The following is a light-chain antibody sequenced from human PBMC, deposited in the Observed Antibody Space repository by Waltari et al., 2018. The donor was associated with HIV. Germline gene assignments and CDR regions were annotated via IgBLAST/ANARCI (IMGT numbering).Light chain of an antibody. J-gene: IGLJ3*02. Sequence: ILTQPHSVSESPGKTVIISCPGSRGSVASNHVPWYQLRPGNAPRTVIYEDDKRPSGVPDRFSGSIDGSSNSASLIISGLKPEDEGDYYCQSYDNSNWVFGGGTKLTV. V-gene: IGLV6-57*02. CDR3: QSYDNSNWV. CDR1: RGSVASNH. CDR2: EDD.